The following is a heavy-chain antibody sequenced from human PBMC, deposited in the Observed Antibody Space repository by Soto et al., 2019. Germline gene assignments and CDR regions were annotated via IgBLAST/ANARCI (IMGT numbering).Heavy chain of an antibody. D-gene: IGHD6-13*01. CDR1: GFTFDDYA. J-gene: IGHJ3*02. V-gene: IGHV3-9*01. CDR2: ISWNSGTI. Sequence: GGSLRLSCAASGFTFDDYAMHWVWQAPGKGLEWVSGISWNSGTIGYADSVKGRFTISRDNAKNSLYLQMNSLRAEDTALYYCTKDRTATGTYAFDIWGQGTMVTVSS. CDR3: TKDRTATGTYAFDI.